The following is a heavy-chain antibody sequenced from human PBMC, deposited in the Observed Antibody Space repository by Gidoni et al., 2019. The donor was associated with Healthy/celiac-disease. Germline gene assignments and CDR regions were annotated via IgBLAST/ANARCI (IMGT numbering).Heavy chain of an antibody. CDR3: AKDPWEAFYGDYSFDY. D-gene: IGHD4-17*01. J-gene: IGHJ4*02. CDR1: GFTFRRYD. V-gene: IGHV3-23*01. Sequence: EVQLLVSGGGLVQTGGSLRLSCSDSGFTFRRYDVSWVRQAQGKGLECVSAISGSGGSTYYADSVKGRFTISRDNSKNTLYLQMNSLRSEDTAVYYCAKDPWEAFYGDYSFDYWGQGTLVTVSS. CDR2: ISGSGGST.